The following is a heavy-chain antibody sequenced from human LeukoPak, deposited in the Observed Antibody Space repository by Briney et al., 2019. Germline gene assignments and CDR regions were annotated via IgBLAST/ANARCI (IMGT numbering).Heavy chain of an antibody. J-gene: IGHJ3*02. CDR1: GFTFSSYS. V-gene: IGHV3-48*01. CDR3: ARDVRSFYYDSSEGAFDI. Sequence: GGSLRLSCAASGFTFSSYSMNWVRQAPGKGLEWVSYISSSSSTTYYADSVKGRFTISRDNAKNSLYLQMNSLRAEDTAVYYCARDVRSFYYDSSEGAFDIWGQGTMVTVSS. CDR2: ISSSSSTT. D-gene: IGHD3-22*01.